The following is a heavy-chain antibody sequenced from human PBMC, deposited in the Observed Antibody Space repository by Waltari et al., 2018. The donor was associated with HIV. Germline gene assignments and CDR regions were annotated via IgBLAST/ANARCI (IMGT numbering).Heavy chain of an antibody. CDR1: GFPFSSYG. V-gene: IGHV3-30*18. J-gene: IGHJ4*02. Sequence: QVQLVESGGGVVQPGRCLRLSCAASGFPFSSYGIHWVRQAPGKGLEWVAVISYDGSNKYYADAVTGRFTISRDNSKNTLDLQMNSLRAEDTAVYYCAKDKGGVTYIFDYWGQGTLVTVSS. D-gene: IGHD1-1*01. CDR3: AKDKGGVTYIFDY. CDR2: ISYDGSNK.